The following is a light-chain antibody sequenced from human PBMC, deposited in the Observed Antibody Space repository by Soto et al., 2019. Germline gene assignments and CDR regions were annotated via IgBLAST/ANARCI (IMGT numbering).Light chain of an antibody. Sequence: DIPMTQSPSSLSASVGDSVTITCRASQTISSYLNWYQHKPGKAPKLLIYAASSLQSGVPSRFGGSGSGTDFTLTISSLQPEDFATYFCQQSYSTPRTFGQGTKLEIK. CDR2: AAS. CDR1: QTISSY. CDR3: QQSYSTPRT. V-gene: IGKV1-39*01. J-gene: IGKJ2*01.